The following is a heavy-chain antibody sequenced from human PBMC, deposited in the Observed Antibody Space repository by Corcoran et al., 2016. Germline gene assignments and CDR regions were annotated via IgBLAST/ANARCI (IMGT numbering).Heavy chain of an antibody. J-gene: IGHJ4*02. V-gene: IGHV1-3*01. CDR3: ARGLAVGSLGY. CDR2: FNAGNGNT. D-gene: IGHD1-26*01. CDR1: GYTFTSYA. Sequence: QVQLVQSGAEVKKPGASVKVSCKAAGYTFTSYAMHWVRQAPGQRLEWMGWFNAGNGNTKYSQKFQGRVTITRDTSASTAYMELSSLRSEDTAVYDCARGLAVGSLGYWGQGTLVTVSS.